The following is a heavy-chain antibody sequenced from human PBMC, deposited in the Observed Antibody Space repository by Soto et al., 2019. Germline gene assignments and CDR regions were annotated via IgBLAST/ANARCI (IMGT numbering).Heavy chain of an antibody. D-gene: IGHD2-15*01. V-gene: IGHV3-15*07. J-gene: IGHJ6*02. CDR3: TTGSVEGF. CDR1: GFSVTNAW. Sequence: EVQLVDSGGGLVKPGGSLRLSCAASGFSVTNAWMNWVRQAPGKGLEWVGRVYTSAEGGATNYAAPVNGRFTISRDDSKNTVYLQMNSLMTEDTAVYYCTTGSVEGFWGQGTTVTVSS. CDR2: VYTSAEGGAT.